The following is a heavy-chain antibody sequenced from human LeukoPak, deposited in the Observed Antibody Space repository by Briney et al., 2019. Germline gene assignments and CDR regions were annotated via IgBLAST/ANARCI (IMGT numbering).Heavy chain of an antibody. D-gene: IGHD3-22*01. CDR1: GGSISSGSYY. Sequence: SETLSLTCTVSGGSISSGSYYWSWIRQPAGKGLEWIGRIYTSGSTNYNPSLKSRVTISVDTSKNQFSLKLSSVTAADTAVYYCASMYYYDSSGYWYFDLWGRGTLVTVSS. V-gene: IGHV4-61*02. CDR2: IYTSGST. CDR3: ASMYYYDSSGYWYFDL. J-gene: IGHJ2*01.